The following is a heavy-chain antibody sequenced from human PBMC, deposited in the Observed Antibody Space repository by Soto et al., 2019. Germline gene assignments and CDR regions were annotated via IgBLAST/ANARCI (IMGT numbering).Heavy chain of an antibody. J-gene: IGHJ4*02. CDR2: ISGSGFST. V-gene: IGHV3-23*01. D-gene: IGHD4-4*01. CDR1: GFNFNFYA. CDR3: AKDTRLAGAHGQFPYYSDY. Sequence: PGGSLILSCVASGFNFNFYAMNWVRQAPGKGLEWVAAISGSGFSTFYSDSVKGRFTISRDNPKSTLYLEMNTLRAEDAAVYYCAKDTRLAGAHGQFPYYSDYWGEGNVVTV.